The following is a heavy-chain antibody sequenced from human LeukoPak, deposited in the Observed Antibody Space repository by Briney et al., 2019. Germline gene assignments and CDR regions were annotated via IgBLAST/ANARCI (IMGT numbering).Heavy chain of an antibody. CDR3: ARGNQPPQYYYYYYYMDV. D-gene: IGHD1-14*01. Sequence: ASVKVSCKASGYTFTSYDINWERQATGQGLEWMGWMNPNSGNTGYAQKFQGRVTITRNTSISTAYMELSSLRSEDTAVYYCARGNQPPQYYYYYYYMDVWGKGTTVTVSS. CDR2: MNPNSGNT. J-gene: IGHJ6*03. CDR1: GYTFTSYD. V-gene: IGHV1-8*03.